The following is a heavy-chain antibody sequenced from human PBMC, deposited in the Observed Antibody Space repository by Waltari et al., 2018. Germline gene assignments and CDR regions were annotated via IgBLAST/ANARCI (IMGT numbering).Heavy chain of an antibody. CDR1: GFAFSNYN. Sequence: EVQPVESGGGLVKPGGSLRLSCAASGFAFSNYNMNWVRQAPGKGLEWVSSISGSGTYIYYSDSVKGRFTISRDNAKNSLFLQMNSLRAEDTAVYYCARENLGVIIFHYYFMDVWGKGTTVTISS. CDR2: ISGSGTYI. CDR3: ARENLGVIIFHYYFMDV. V-gene: IGHV3-21*06. J-gene: IGHJ6*03. D-gene: IGHD3-3*01.